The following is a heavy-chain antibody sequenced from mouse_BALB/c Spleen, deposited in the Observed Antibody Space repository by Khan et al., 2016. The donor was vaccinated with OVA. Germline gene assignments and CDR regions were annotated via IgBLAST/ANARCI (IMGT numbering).Heavy chain of an antibody. J-gene: IGHJ4*01. V-gene: IGHV5-12*02. CDR1: GFTFSDYY. D-gene: IGHD2-3*01. Sequence: EVELVESGGGLVQPGGSLKLSCATSGFTFSDYYMYWVRQTPEKRLEWVAYISNGGGSTYYPDTVKGRFTISRDNAKNTLYLQTSRLKSEDTAMYDCARRYDPYYFAMDYWGQGTSVTVSS. CDR3: ARRYDPYYFAMDY. CDR2: ISNGGGST.